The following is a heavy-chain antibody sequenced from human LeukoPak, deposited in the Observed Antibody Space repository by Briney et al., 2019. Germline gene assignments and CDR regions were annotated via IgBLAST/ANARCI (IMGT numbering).Heavy chain of an antibody. D-gene: IGHD3-22*01. CDR3: ARGGYYDSSGYYYSKDAEYFQH. V-gene: IGHV4-34*01. J-gene: IGHJ1*01. CDR1: GGSFSGYY. CDR2: INHSGST. Sequence: SETLSPTCAVYGGSFSGYYWSWIRQPPGKGLEWIGEINHSGSTNYNPSLKSRVTISVDTSKNQFSLKLSSVTAADTAVYYCARGGYYDSSGYYYSKDAEYFQHRGQGTLVTVSS.